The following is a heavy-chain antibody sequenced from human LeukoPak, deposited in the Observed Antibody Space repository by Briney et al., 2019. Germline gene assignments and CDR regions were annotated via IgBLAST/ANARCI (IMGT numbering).Heavy chain of an antibody. D-gene: IGHD2/OR15-2a*01. CDR2: ISYDGSDK. CDR3: ARDPNMYYFDS. Sequence: GGSLRLSCAASGFTFGSYALHWVRQAPGKGLEWVAVISYDGSDKYHADSVKGRFTISRDNSKNTLYLQMNSLRAEDTAVYYCARDPNMYYFDSWGQGTLVTVSS. CDR1: GFTFGSYA. J-gene: IGHJ4*02. V-gene: IGHV3-30*04.